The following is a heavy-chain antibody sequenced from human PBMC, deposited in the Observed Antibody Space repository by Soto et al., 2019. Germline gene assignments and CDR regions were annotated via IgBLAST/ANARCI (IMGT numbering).Heavy chain of an antibody. CDR2: IYYSGST. Sequence: SETLSLTCTVSGGSISSSSYYWGWIRQPPGKGLEWIGSIYYSGSTYYNPSLKSRVTISVDTSKNQFSLKLSSVTAADTAVYYCARDPYYYGSGSSKNYYYYYGMDVWGQGTTVTVSS. CDR3: ARDPYYYGSGSSKNYYYYYGMDV. V-gene: IGHV4-39*07. J-gene: IGHJ6*02. D-gene: IGHD3-10*01. CDR1: GGSISSSSYY.